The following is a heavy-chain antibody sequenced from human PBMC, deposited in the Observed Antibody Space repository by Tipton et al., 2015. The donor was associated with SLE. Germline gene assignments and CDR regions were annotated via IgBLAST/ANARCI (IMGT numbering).Heavy chain of an antibody. CDR2: MYHSGST. Sequence: TLSLTCTVSGGSIRSHYWSWIRQPPGKGLEWIGYMYHSGSTKYNPSLKTRLTMSVDTSRDQFSLTLNSVTAADTGIYYCARGREWNWSPYYMDVWGKGTTVTVSS. D-gene: IGHD1-1*01. V-gene: IGHV4-59*11. CDR1: GGSIRSHY. J-gene: IGHJ6*03. CDR3: ARGREWNWSPYYMDV.